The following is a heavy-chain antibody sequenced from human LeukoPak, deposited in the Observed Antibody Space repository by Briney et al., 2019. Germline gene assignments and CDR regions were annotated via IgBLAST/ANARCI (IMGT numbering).Heavy chain of an antibody. Sequence: EASVTVSCKASGYPFTSYYMHWLRQAPGQGLEWMGIINPSGGSTSYAQKFQGRVTMTRDTSTSTVYMELSSLRSEDTAVYYCARGRLAMRDAFDIWGQGTMVTVSS. J-gene: IGHJ3*02. CDR3: ARGRLAMRDAFDI. D-gene: IGHD2-2*01. CDR2: INPSGGST. V-gene: IGHV1-46*01. CDR1: GYPFTSYY.